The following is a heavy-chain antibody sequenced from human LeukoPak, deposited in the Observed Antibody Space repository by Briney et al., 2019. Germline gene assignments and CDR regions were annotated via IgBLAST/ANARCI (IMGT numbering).Heavy chain of an antibody. J-gene: IGHJ3*02. CDR1: GFTFSSYS. Sequence: PGGSLRLPCAASGFTFSSYSMNWVRQDPGKGLEWVSSISSSSSYIYYADSVKGRFTISRDNAKNSLYLQMNSLRAEDTAVYYCARGGPDAFDIWGQGTMVTVSS. CDR3: ARGGPDAFDI. CDR2: ISSSSSYI. V-gene: IGHV3-21*01. D-gene: IGHD2-15*01.